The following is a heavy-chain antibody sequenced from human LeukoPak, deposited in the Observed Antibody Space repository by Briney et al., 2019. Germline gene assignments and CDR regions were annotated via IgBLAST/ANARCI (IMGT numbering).Heavy chain of an antibody. J-gene: IGHJ5*02. CDR3: ARGGWNYVFNS. CDR2: ITSGGRII. V-gene: IGHV3-48*03. D-gene: IGHD1-7*01. CDR1: GFTFNTYE. Sequence: GGSLRLSCAASGFTFNTYEMNWVRQAPGKGLEWVSYITSGGRIIYYADYVKGRFTISRDNAKNSLYQQMNSLRAEDTAVYYCARGGWNYVFNSWGQGTLVTVSS.